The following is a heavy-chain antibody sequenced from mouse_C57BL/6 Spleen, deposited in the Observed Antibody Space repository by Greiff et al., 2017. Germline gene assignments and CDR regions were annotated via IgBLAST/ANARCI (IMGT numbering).Heavy chain of an antibody. CDR2: IWSDGST. Sequence: QVQLKESGPGLVAPSQSLSITCTVSGFSLTSYGVHWVRQPPGKGLEWLVVIWSDGSTTYNSALKSRLNINKDNSKSQVFLKMNSHQTDDTVMYYCARQGYYRNYESARDYWGQGTSVTVSS. V-gene: IGHV2-6-1*01. CDR1: GFSLTSYG. CDR3: ARQGYYRNYESARDY. J-gene: IGHJ4*01. D-gene: IGHD2-5*01.